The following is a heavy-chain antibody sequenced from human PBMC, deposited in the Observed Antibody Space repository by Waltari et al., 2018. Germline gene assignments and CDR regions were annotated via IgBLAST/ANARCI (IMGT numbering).Heavy chain of an antibody. D-gene: IGHD3-16*02. J-gene: IGHJ4*02. V-gene: IGHV4-39*07. CDR1: SGAISSSGYY. Sequence: QLQLQESGPGLVKPSETLSLTCTVPSGAISSSGYYWGWIRQPPGKGLAWMGSIYYSGNTYYNPSLKNRVTISVDTSKNQFSLKVTSVTAADTAVYYCAKVWKNYRTDYWGQGTLVTVSS. CDR2: IYYSGNT. CDR3: AKVWKNYRTDY.